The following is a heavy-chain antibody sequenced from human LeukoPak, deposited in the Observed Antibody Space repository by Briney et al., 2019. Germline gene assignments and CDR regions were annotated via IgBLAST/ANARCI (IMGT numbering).Heavy chain of an antibody. CDR1: GYTFTDYY. CDR2: INPNSGGT. V-gene: IGHV1-2*02. D-gene: IGHD3-9*01. J-gene: IGHJ4*02. CDR3: ARSPDILTGENFDY. Sequence: ASVKVSCKTSGYTFTDYYMHWVRQAPGRGLEWMGWINPNSGGTNYAQKFYARVTMTRDTAISTGYMYLSRLRPDDTAVFYCARSPDILTGENFDYWGQGTLVTVSS.